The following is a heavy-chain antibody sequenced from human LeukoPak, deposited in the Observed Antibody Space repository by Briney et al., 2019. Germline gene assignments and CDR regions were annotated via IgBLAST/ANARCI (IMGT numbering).Heavy chain of an antibody. V-gene: IGHV1-18*01. CDR2: ISAYNGNT. CDR1: GYTFTSYG. D-gene: IGHD3-22*01. Sequence: GASVKVSCKASGYTFTSYGISWVRQAPGQGLEWMGWISAYNGNTNYAQKLQGRVTMTTDTSTSTAYMELRSLRSDDTAVYYCARAYYYDSSGYSPADYWGQGTLVTVSS. CDR3: ARAYYYDSSGYSPADY. J-gene: IGHJ4*02.